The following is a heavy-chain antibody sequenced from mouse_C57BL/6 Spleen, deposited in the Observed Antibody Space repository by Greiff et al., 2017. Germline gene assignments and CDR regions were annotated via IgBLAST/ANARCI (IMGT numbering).Heavy chain of an antibody. CDR2: ISDGGSYT. CDR3: ARDGGYSNDPY. J-gene: IGHJ3*01. V-gene: IGHV5-4*01. Sequence: EVQVVESGGGLVKPGGSLKLSCAASGFTFSSYAMSWVRQTPEKRLEWVATISDGGSYTYYPDNVKGRFTISRDNAKNNLYLQMSHLKSEDTAMYYCARDGGYSNDPYWGQGTLVTVSA. CDR1: GFTFSSYA. D-gene: IGHD2-12*01.